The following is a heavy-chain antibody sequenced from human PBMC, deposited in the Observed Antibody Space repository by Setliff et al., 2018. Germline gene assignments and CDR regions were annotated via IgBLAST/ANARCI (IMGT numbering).Heavy chain of an antibody. CDR1: GGSISNSNYY. J-gene: IGHJ5*02. V-gene: IGHV4-31*03. CDR2: IYYSGST. CDR3: ARLYYNFWSGYFWGHAQFDP. D-gene: IGHD3-3*01. Sequence: SETLSLTCTASGGSISNSNYYWGWIRQHPGKGLEWIGYIYYSGSTYYNPSLKSRVTISVDTSKNQFSLKLSSVTAADTAVYYCARLYYNFWSGYFWGHAQFDPWGQGTLVTVSS.